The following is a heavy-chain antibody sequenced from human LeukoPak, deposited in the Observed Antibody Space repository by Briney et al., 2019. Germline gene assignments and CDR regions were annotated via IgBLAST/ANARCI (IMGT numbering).Heavy chain of an antibody. Sequence: SETLSLTCAVYGGSFSGYYWSWIRQPPGKGLEWIGEINHSGSTNYNPSLKSRVTISVDKSNNQFSLKLASVTAADTAIYYCAKGAGGFSYYNWFDPWGQGTLVTVSS. J-gene: IGHJ5*02. V-gene: IGHV4-34*01. CDR1: GGSFSGYY. CDR3: AKGAGGFSYYNWFDP. CDR2: INHSGST. D-gene: IGHD5-18*01.